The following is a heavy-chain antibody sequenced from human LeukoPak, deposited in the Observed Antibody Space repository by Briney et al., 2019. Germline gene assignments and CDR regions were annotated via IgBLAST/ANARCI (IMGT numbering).Heavy chain of an antibody. V-gene: IGHV4-30-4*01. CDR3: ARTYCGGDCYNDAFDI. CDR1: VGSLIRGDYY. J-gene: IGHJ3*02. CDR2: IYYRGSA. D-gene: IGHD2-21*02. Sequence: SESLCLTRTVSVGSLIRGDYYWGWSRPPPGKGLGWVGYIYYRGSAYTNPPLKSRVTLSVDTSKNQFSLKLCAVSAPDTPVYYCARTYCGGDCYNDAFDIWGQGTTVTVSS.